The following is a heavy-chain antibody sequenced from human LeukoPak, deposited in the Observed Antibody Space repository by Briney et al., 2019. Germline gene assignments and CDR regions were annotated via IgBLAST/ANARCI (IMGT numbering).Heavy chain of an antibody. CDR3: ARDRGRYYDFWSGYYN. D-gene: IGHD3-3*01. CDR1: GYTFTSYG. CDR2: ISAYNGNT. Sequence: GASVKVSCKASGYTFTSYGISWVRQAPGQGLEWMGWISAYNGNTNYAQKLQGRVTMTTDTSTSTAYMELRSLRSDDTAVYYCARDRGRYYDFWSGYYNWGQGTLVTVSS. J-gene: IGHJ4*02. V-gene: IGHV1-18*01.